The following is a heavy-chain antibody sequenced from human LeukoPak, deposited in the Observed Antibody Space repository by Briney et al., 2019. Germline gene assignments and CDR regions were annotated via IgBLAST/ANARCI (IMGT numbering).Heavy chain of an antibody. V-gene: IGHV3-23*01. Sequence: GGSLRLSCAVSGFTFSTYDMSWVRQAPGKGLEWVSAISGSGSSTYYADSVKGRFTISRDNSKNTLYLQPKSLRAEDTAVYYCAKDSSSGTYFDYWGQGTLVTVSS. J-gene: IGHJ4*02. CDR3: AKDSSSGTYFDY. CDR1: GFTFSTYD. CDR2: ISGSGSST. D-gene: IGHD1-26*01.